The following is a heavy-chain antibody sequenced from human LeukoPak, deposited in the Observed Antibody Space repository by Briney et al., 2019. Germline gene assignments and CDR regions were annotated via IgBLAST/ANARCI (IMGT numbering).Heavy chain of an antibody. D-gene: IGHD3-22*01. CDR2: ILSTGRN. CDR1: GGSITNYY. V-gene: IGHV4-4*07. Sequence: SETLSLTCTASGGSITNYYWSWIRQPAGKGPEWLGRILSTGRNNYNPSLKSRLLVSVDPSKNQFSLRLTSVTAADTAVYFCAREAGDYDASGYPPSPYYFDLWGQGTLVTVSS. CDR3: AREAGDYDASGYPPSPYYFDL. J-gene: IGHJ4*02.